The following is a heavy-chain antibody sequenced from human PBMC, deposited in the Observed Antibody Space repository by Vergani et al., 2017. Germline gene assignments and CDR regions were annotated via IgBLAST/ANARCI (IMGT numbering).Heavy chain of an antibody. CDR2: INWNGGST. D-gene: IGHD6-13*01. J-gene: IGHJ4*02. CDR1: RSTFRTYG. Sequence: EQLVESGGGVVQPGRSLRLSCAASRSTFRTYGMHWVRQAPGKGLEWVSGINWNGGSTGYADSVKGRFTISRDNAKNSLYLQMNSLRAEDTALYYCASGYSSSWTGIYYWGQGTLVTVSS. CDR3: ASGYSSSWTGIYY. V-gene: IGHV3-20*04.